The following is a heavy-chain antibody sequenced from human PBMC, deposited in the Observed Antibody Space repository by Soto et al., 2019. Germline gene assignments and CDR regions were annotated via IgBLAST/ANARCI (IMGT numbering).Heavy chain of an antibody. CDR3: AKDRDIVGAPDAFDI. Sequence: GVLRLSCAASGFTFSSYAMSWVRQAPGKGLEWVSAISGSGGSTYYADSVKGRFTISRDNSKNTLYLQMNSLRAEDTAVYYCAKDRDIVGAPDAFDIWGQGTMVTVSS. V-gene: IGHV3-23*01. D-gene: IGHD1-26*01. CDR2: ISGSGGST. CDR1: GFTFSSYA. J-gene: IGHJ3*02.